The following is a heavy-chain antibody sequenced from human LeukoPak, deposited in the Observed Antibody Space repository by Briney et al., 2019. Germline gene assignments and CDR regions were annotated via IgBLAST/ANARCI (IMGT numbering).Heavy chain of an antibody. D-gene: IGHD6-6*01. CDR2: IYYSGST. J-gene: IGHJ4*02. Sequence: SETLSLTCTVSGGSISSSSYYWGWIRQPPGKGLEWIGSIYYSGSTYYNPSLKSRVTISVDTSKNQFSLKLSSVTAADTAVYYCARLRSSPRYYFDYWGQGTLVTVSS. CDR3: ARLRSSPRYYFDY. V-gene: IGHV4-39*01. CDR1: GGSISSSSYY.